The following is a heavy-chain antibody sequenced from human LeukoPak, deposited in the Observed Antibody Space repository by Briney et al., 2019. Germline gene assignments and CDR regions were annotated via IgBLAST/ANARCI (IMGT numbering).Heavy chain of an antibody. CDR3: ASRITGTTPGWEFDP. CDR1: GYTFTSYY. V-gene: IGHV1-46*01. D-gene: IGHD1-20*01. Sequence: ASVRVSCKASGYTFTSYYMHWVRQAPGQGLEWMGIINPSGGSTSYAQKFQGRVTMTRDTSTSTAYMELSSLRSEDTAVYYCASRITGTTPGWEFDPWGQGTLVTVSS. CDR2: INPSGGST. J-gene: IGHJ5*02.